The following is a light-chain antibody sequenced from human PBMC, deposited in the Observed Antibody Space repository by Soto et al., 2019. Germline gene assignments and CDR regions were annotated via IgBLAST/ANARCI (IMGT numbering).Light chain of an antibody. V-gene: IGKV1-27*01. J-gene: IGKJ2*01. CDR1: QGIINY. CDR2: AAS. CDR3: QKYNSAPFT. Sequence: DIPMTQSPSSLSASVGDRVTITCRASQGIINYLAWYQQKPGKAPNLLVYAASTLQSGVSSRFSGSGSGTDFTLTISNLQPEDVATYYCQKYNSAPFTFGPGTKLEIK.